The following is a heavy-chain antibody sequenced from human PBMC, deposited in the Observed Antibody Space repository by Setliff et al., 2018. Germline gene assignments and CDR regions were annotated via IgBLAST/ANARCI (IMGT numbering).Heavy chain of an antibody. J-gene: IGHJ4*02. V-gene: IGHV1-18*01. CDR2: VTIYNGNT. CDR3: ARVESMVRGKNILRHFDY. Sequence: ASVKVSCKASGYTFSNYGVTWVRQAPGQGLEWMGWVTIYNGNTKYAQNLQGRLTLTTDISTSIAYMELGRLTTDDTAVYYFARVESMVRGKNILRHFDYWGQGIQVTVSS. D-gene: IGHD3-10*01. CDR1: GYTFSNYG.